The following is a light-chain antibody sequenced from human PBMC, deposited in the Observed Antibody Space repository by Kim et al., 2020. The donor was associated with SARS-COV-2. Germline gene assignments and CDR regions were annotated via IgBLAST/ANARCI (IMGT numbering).Light chain of an antibody. CDR1: SSNIGAGYD. Sequence: VTLACTGSSSNIGAGYDVHWYQQLPGTAPKLLIYDNSNRPSGVPDRFSGFKSGTSASLAITGLQAEDEADYYCQSYDSSLSALYVFGTGTKVTVL. CDR3: QSYDSSLSALYV. V-gene: IGLV1-40*01. J-gene: IGLJ1*01. CDR2: DNS.